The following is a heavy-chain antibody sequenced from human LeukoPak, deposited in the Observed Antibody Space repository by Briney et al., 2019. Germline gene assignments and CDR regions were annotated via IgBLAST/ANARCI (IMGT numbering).Heavy chain of an antibody. J-gene: IGHJ3*02. Sequence: PSETLSLICAVYGGSFSGYYWSWIRQPPGKGLEWIGEINHSGSTNYNPSLKSRVTISVDTSKNQFSLKLSSVTAADTAVYYCAREDYESNAFDIWGQGTMVTVSS. CDR2: INHSGST. CDR3: AREDYESNAFDI. V-gene: IGHV4-34*01. CDR1: GGSFSGYY. D-gene: IGHD4-17*01.